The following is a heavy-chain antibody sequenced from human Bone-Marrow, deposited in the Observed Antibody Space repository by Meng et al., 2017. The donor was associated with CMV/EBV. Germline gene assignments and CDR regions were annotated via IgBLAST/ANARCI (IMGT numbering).Heavy chain of an antibody. CDR3: AKASCSSTSCHPYYFDY. V-gene: IGHV3-23*01. CDR1: GFTFGDNA. J-gene: IGHJ4*02. CDR2: ISGTGDTT. Sequence: GESLKISCAASGFTFGDNAMSWVRQAPGKGLEWVSTISGTGDTTYIADSVKGRFTISRDNSKNTLYLQMNSLRAEDTAVYYCAKASCSSTSCHPYYFDYWGQGTLVTVSS. D-gene: IGHD2-2*01.